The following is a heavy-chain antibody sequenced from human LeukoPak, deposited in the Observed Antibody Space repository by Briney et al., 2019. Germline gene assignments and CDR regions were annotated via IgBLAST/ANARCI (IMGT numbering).Heavy chain of an antibody. CDR2: IYSGGDT. V-gene: IGHV3-53*05. Sequence: GGSLRLSCAVSGFTVSSNYMSWVRQAPGKGLEWVSVIYSGGDTYYADSVKGRFTISRDNSKNTLYLQMNSLRAEDTAVYYCAKDRPLYSSSWYFDYWGQGTLVTVSS. D-gene: IGHD6-13*01. CDR1: GFTVSSNY. J-gene: IGHJ4*02. CDR3: AKDRPLYSSSWYFDY.